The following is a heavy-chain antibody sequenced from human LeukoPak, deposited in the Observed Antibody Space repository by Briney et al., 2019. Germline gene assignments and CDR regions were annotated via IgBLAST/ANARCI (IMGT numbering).Heavy chain of an antibody. CDR1: GFIFRNYW. CDR3: AKDFAGDRDY. V-gene: IGHV3-74*01. J-gene: IGHJ4*02. Sequence: GGSLRLSCAASGFIFRNYWMHWVRQAPGKGLVWVARINPNGITTTYTDSVKGRFTISRDNAKNTLYLQMNSLRAEDTAVYYCAKDFAGDRDYWGQGTLVTISS. D-gene: IGHD4-17*01. CDR2: INPNGITT.